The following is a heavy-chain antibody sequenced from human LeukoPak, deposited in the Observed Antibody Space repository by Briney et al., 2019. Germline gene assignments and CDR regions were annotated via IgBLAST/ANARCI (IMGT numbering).Heavy chain of an antibody. Sequence: PGGSLRLSCAASGFTFGDYAMSWVRQAPGKGLEWVSAFSGTGGTRYYADSVKGRFTISRDDSKNTLYLQMKSLRAEDTAVYYCAKGRFYFDYWGQGTVVTVSS. CDR2: FSGTGGTR. CDR3: AKGRFYFDY. V-gene: IGHV3-23*01. J-gene: IGHJ4*02. CDR1: GFTFGDYA.